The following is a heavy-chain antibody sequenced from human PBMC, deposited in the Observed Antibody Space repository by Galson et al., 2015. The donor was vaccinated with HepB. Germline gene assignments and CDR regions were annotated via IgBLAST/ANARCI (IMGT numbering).Heavy chain of an antibody. CDR2: ISGSGRST. Sequence: SLRLSCAASGFTFSDYAMSWVRQAPGKGLGWVSAISGSGRSTYYADSVKGRFTISRDTSRNTVSLQMNGLRADDTAVYYFARDQPPYYYDSSGFYLRHWGQGTRVTVSS. V-gene: IGHV3-23*01. CDR1: GFTFSDYA. D-gene: IGHD3-22*01. J-gene: IGHJ1*01. CDR3: ARDQPPYYYDSSGFYLRH.